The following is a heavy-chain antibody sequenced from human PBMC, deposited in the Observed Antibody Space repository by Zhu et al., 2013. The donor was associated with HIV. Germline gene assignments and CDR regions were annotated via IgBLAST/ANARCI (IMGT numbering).Heavy chain of an antibody. CDR1: GFTYTTSA. CDR3: AAEVGYCSTTNCLYYYYVWTS. CDR2: IVVGSGNT. Sequence: QLVQSGPEVKKPGTSVKVSCKASGFTYTTSAVQWVRQARGQRLEWIGWIVVGSGNTIYAQKFQERVTITRDMSTSTAYMELSSLRSEDTAVYYCAAEVGYCSTTNCLYYYYVWTSGAKGPRSPSP. D-gene: IGHD2-2*01. V-gene: IGHV1-58*01. J-gene: IGHJ6*02.